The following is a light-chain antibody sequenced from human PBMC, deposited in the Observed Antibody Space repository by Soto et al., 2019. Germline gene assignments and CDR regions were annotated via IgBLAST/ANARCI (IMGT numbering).Light chain of an antibody. V-gene: IGKV3-15*01. Sequence: EIVMTQSPATLSVSPGERATLSCRASQSFSSSLAWYQQKPGQAPRLLIYDASARATSIPARFSGSGSGTDFTLTIISLQSEDFAVYYCQQYNWPFTFGGGTKVEI. CDR2: DAS. CDR1: QSFSSS. J-gene: IGKJ4*01. CDR3: QQYNWPFT.